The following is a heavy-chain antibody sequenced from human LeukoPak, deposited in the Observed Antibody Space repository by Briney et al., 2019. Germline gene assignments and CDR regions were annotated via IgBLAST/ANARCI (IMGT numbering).Heavy chain of an antibody. Sequence: PGGSLRLSCAASGFTFNNHWMHWVRQAPGKGLVWVSRINNDGRSTAYADPVKGRFTISRDNAKNTLYLQLNSLRAEDTGVYYCARDLLSCTGGYCAMVYWGQGTLVTVSS. CDR3: ARDLLSCTGGYCAMVY. J-gene: IGHJ4*02. D-gene: IGHD2-8*02. CDR2: INNDGRST. V-gene: IGHV3-74*01. CDR1: GFTFNNHW.